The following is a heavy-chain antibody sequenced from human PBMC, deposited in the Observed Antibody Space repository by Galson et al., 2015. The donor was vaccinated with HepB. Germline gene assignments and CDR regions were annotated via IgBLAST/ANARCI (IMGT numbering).Heavy chain of an antibody. D-gene: IGHD2-2*01. CDR2: IHSSGFYK. Sequence: SLRLSCAASGVRLSSYSMNWVRQAPGKGLEWVSSIHSSGFYKYYAGSVKGRFTISRDSARNSLYLQMSSLRVEDTAVYYCARENGRQLPLDYWGQGTLVTVSS. CDR1: GVRLSSYS. V-gene: IGHV3-21*01. CDR3: ARENGRQLPLDY. J-gene: IGHJ4*02.